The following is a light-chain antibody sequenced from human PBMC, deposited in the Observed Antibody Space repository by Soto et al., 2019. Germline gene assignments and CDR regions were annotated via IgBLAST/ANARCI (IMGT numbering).Light chain of an antibody. CDR2: SND. CDR1: SANIGSNT. J-gene: IGLJ3*02. Sequence: VLTQPPSASGTPGQRVTISCSGSSANIGSNTVNWYQQLPGTAPKLLIYSNDQRPSGVPDRFSGSKSGTSASLAISGLQSEDEADYSCSAWDDSLNGWVFGGGTQLTVL. CDR3: SAWDDSLNGWV. V-gene: IGLV1-44*01.